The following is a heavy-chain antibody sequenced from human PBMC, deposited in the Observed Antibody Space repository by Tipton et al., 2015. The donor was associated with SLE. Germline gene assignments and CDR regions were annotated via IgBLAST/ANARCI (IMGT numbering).Heavy chain of an antibody. CDR2: ISSNGGST. CDR1: GFTFSSYA. D-gene: IGHD3-3*01. Sequence: SLRLSCSASGFTFSSYAMHWVRQAPGKGLEYVSAISSNGGSTYYADSVKGRFTISRDNSKNTLYLQMSSLRAEDTAVYYCVKDRGQMYYDFWSGYYTEDYYYYGMDVWGQGTTVTVSS. CDR3: VKDRGQMYYDFWSGYYTEDYYYYGMDV. J-gene: IGHJ6*02. V-gene: IGHV3-64D*09.